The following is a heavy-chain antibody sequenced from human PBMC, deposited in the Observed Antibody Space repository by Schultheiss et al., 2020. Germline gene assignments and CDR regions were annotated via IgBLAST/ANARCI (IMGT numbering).Heavy chain of an antibody. J-gene: IGHJ6*02. CDR1: GSTFTSYG. V-gene: IGHV1-2*04. CDR2: INPNSGGT. Sequence: ASVKVSFKASGSTFTSYGISWVRQAPGQGLEWMGWINPNSGGTNYAQKFQGWVTMTRDTSISTAYMELSRLTSEDTAVYYCARRFSSNGLSIDVWGQGTTVTVSS. CDR3: ARRFSSNGLSIDV. D-gene: IGHD6-19*01.